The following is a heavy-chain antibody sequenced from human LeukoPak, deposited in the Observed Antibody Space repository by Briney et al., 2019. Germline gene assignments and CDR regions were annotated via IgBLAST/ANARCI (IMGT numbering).Heavy chain of an antibody. D-gene: IGHD3-16*02. Sequence: GGSLRLSCAASGFTLTDAWVSWVRQPPGKGLEWVGHLKSKTDGGTTDYAAPVKGRFTISRDGSKNTLYLQMNSLKTEDTAVYYCTKFFLGRRDYVWESYRYLAFDIWGHGTMVTVSS. CDR3: TKFFLGRRDYVWESYRYLAFDI. J-gene: IGHJ3*02. CDR1: GFTLTDAW. V-gene: IGHV3-15*01. CDR2: LKSKTDGGTT.